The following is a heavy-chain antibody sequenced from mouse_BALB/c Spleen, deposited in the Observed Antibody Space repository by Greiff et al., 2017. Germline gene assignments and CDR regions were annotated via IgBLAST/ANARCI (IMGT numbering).Heavy chain of an antibody. D-gene: IGHD1-1*01. Sequence: QVQLQQPGAELVKPGASVKMSCKASGYTFTSYWMHWVKQRPGQGLEWIGVIDPSDSYTSYNQKFKGKATLTVDTSSSTAYMQLSSLTSEDSAVYYCTTSTVVATEGLAYWGQGTLVTVSA. CDR2: IDPSDSYT. CDR1: GYTFTSYW. CDR3: TTSTVVATEGLAY. J-gene: IGHJ3*01. V-gene: IGHV1S127*01.